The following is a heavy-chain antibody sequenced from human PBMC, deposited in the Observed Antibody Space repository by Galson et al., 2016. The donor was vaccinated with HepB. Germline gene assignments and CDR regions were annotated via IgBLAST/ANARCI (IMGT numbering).Heavy chain of an antibody. CDR2: IHRNGNI. CDR3: ARKSVSRGPFDF. J-gene: IGHJ4*02. D-gene: IGHD2-8*01. CDR1: DGSFSSNY. V-gene: IGHV4-34*09. Sequence: TLSLTCGVYDGSFSSNYWAWIRQSPGKGLEWITYIHRNGNIYYNPSIRCRVSITLDTSKNTFSLKVASVTAADTAVYFCARKSVSRGPFDFWGQGTLVTVSS.